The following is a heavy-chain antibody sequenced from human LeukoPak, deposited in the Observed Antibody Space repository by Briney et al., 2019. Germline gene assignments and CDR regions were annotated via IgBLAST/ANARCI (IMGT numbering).Heavy chain of an antibody. CDR2: VSYDGSWD. V-gene: IGHV3-30*01. D-gene: IGHD3-16*02. CDR1: GFTFSNYA. J-gene: IGHJ4*02. Sequence: QPGRSLRLSCAASGFTFSNYAMHWVRQTPGKGLEWVAFVSYDGSWDSYSDSVKGRFTISRDDSKNTLYLQMTRLRAEDTAVYYCTREERGYIPAFWGQGTLVTVSS. CDR3: TREERGYIPAF.